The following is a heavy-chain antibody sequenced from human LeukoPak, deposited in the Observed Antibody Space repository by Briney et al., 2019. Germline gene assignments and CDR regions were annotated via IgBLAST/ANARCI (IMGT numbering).Heavy chain of an antibody. CDR3: AREVVVPAAIGGDAFDI. D-gene: IGHD2-2*02. CDR1: GGSISSGSYD. CDR2: IYTSGST. Sequence: SETLSLTCTVSGGSISSGSYDWSWIRQPAGKGLEWIGRIYTSGSTNYNPSLKSRVTISVDTSKNQFSLKLSSVTAADTAVYYCAREVVVPAAIGGDAFDIWGQGTMVTVSS. V-gene: IGHV4-61*02. J-gene: IGHJ3*02.